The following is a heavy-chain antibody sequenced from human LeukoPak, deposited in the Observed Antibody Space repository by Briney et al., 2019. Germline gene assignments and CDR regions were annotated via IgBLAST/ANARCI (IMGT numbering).Heavy chain of an antibody. J-gene: IGHJ3*02. CDR2: VSDSGDTT. Sequence: GGSLRLSCVASGFTFSDYAMTWVRQAPGKGPECVSGVSDSGDTTYYADSVKGRFTISRDNSKNTLYLQMHNLTVEDTALYYWVKGGWGATAHIWGQGTMVTVSS. CDR3: VKGGWGATAHI. CDR1: GFTFSDYA. V-gene: IGHV3-23*01. D-gene: IGHD1-26*01.